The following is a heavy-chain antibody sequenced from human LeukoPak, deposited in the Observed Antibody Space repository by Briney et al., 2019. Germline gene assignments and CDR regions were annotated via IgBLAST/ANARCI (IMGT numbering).Heavy chain of an antibody. Sequence: VASVKVSCKASGYTFTGYYMHWVRQAPGQGLEWMGWINPNSGGTNYAQKFQGRVTMTRDTSISTAYMELSRLRSDDTAVYYCARPKDRIFGVVVYWYFDLWGRGTLVTVSS. CDR3: ARPKDRIFGVVVYWYFDL. CDR2: INPNSGGT. V-gene: IGHV1-2*02. D-gene: IGHD3-3*01. J-gene: IGHJ2*01. CDR1: GYTFTGYY.